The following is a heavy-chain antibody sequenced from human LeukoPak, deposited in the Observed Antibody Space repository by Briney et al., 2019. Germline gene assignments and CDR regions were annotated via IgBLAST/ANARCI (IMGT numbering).Heavy chain of an antibody. CDR1: GFTFSSYG. D-gene: IGHD5-12*01. J-gene: IGHJ4*02. CDR2: ISSDGSNE. V-gene: IGHV3-30*18. Sequence: GGSLRLSCAASGFTFSSYGMHGGRQAPGKGVEWGAVISSDGSNEFYADSVKGRFAISRDHSKHTLSLQLTSLRAADTAVYYCAKGPYPEVAQTEFHYWGQGKLVTVSS. CDR3: AKGPYPEVAQTEFHY.